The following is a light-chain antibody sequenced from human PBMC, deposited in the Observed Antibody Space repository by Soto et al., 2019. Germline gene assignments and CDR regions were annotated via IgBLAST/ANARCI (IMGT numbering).Light chain of an antibody. V-gene: IGKV1-5*03. J-gene: IGKJ2*01. Sequence: DIQMTQSPSTLSASVGDRVTITCRASQSISEWLAWYQQKPGKAPKLLIYKASSLESGVPSRFSGSGSGTEFTLTISSIQPDDFATYYCQQYNSYTGMYTFGQGTKLEIK. CDR3: QQYNSYTGMYT. CDR2: KAS. CDR1: QSISEW.